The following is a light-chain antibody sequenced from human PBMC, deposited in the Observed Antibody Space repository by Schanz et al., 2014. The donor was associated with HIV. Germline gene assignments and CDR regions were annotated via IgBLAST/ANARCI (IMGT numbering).Light chain of an antibody. V-gene: IGKV1-9*01. CDR3: QQLNSYPIT. CDR2: AAS. J-gene: IGKJ5*01. Sequence: IQLTQSPSSLSASVGDRVTITCRASQDIRSHLAWYQQKPGKAPKLLIYAASTLQSGVPSRFRGSGSGTDFTLTISSLQPEDFASYYCQQLNSYPITFGQGTRLEIK. CDR1: QDIRSH.